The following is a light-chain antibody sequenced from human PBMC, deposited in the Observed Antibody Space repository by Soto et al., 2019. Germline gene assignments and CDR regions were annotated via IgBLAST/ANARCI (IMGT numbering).Light chain of an antibody. CDR1: QSVLHTSDNRNY. Sequence: DIVMTQSPDYLAVSLGERATINCKSSQSVLHTSDNRNYLAWYQQKPGQPPKLLIYWSSTREFGVPDRFSGGASGTDFTLTISTLQAEDVAVYYCQQYYTVPLTFGPGTKVDIK. CDR2: WSS. V-gene: IGKV4-1*01. CDR3: QQYYTVPLT. J-gene: IGKJ3*01.